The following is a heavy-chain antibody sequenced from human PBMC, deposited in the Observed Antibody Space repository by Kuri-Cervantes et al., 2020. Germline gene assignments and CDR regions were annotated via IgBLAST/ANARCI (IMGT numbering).Heavy chain of an antibody. Sequence: ESLKISCTVSGGSISSYYWSWIRQPPGKGLEWIGYIYYSGSTNYNPSLKSRVTISVDTSKNQFSLKLSSVTAADTAVYYCARLKVGEKYGDYVGWFDPWGQGTLVTVSS. J-gene: IGHJ5*02. D-gene: IGHD4-17*01. CDR2: IYYSGST. CDR3: ARLKVGEKYGDYVGWFDP. CDR1: GGSISSYY. V-gene: IGHV4-59*01.